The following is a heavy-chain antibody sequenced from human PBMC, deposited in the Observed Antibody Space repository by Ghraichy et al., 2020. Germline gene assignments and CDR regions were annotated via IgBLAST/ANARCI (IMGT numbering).Heavy chain of an antibody. CDR3: ARGGHSSSWSGDYYYYGMDV. CDR2: IWFDGSNK. J-gene: IGHJ6*02. CDR1: GFTFSNYG. Sequence: GGSLRLSCAASGFTFSNYGMHWVRQAPGKGLEWVAVIWFDGSNKYYADSVKGRFTISRDNSKNTLYLQMNSQRAGDTAVYYCARGGHSSSWSGDYYYYGMDVWGQGTTVIVSS. V-gene: IGHV3-33*01. D-gene: IGHD6-13*01.